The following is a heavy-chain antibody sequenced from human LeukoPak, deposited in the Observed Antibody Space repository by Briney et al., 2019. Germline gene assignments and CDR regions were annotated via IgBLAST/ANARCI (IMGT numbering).Heavy chain of an antibody. Sequence: PSETLSLTCTVSGGSISTSNYYWGWIRQPPGKGLEWIGNIFYSGSTYYSPSLKSRVTISLDTSRNQFSLKLNSVTAADTAVYYCARVTDTAMESYWFDPWGQGTPVTVSS. J-gene: IGHJ5*02. V-gene: IGHV4-39*07. CDR2: IFYSGST. CDR1: GGSISTSNYY. D-gene: IGHD5-18*01. CDR3: ARVTDTAMESYWFDP.